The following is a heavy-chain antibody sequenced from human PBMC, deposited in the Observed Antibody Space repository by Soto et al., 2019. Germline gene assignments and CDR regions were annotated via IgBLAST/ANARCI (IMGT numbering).Heavy chain of an antibody. CDR3: ARGMYYYDSSGYGWNDAFDI. CDR1: GYTFTSYG. CDR2: ISAYNGNT. J-gene: IGHJ3*02. V-gene: IGHV1-18*01. Sequence: VSVKVSCKASGYTFTSYGISWVRQAPGQGLEWMGWISAYNGNTNYAQKLQGRVTMTTDTSTSTAYMELRSLRSDDTAVYYCARGMYYYDSSGYGWNDAFDIWGQGTMVTVS. D-gene: IGHD3-22*01.